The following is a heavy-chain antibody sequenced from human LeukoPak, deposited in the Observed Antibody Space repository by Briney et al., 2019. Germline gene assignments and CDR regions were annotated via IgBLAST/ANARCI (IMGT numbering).Heavy chain of an antibody. J-gene: IGHJ4*02. D-gene: IGHD3-3*01. Sequence: PSETLSLTCTVSGYSISSGYYWGWIRQPPGKGLEWIERIYHSGSTYYNPSLKSRVTISVDTSKNQFSLKLSSVTAADTAVYFCARDYPAYYDFWSGYRGFDYRGQGSLVTDSS. CDR1: GYSISSGYY. CDR3: ARDYPAYYDFWSGYRGFDY. V-gene: IGHV4-38-2*02. CDR2: IYHSGST.